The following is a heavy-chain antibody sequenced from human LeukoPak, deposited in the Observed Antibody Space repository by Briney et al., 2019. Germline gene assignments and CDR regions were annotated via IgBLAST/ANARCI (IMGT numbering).Heavy chain of an antibody. J-gene: IGHJ4*02. Sequence: GGSLRLSCAASGFTFRSHGMHWVRQAPGKELEWVALIWYDGSNKYYTDSVKGRFTISRDNSKNTLYLQMNSLRAEDTAVYYCAGDRATSYFDYWGQGALVTISS. CDR1: GFTFRSHG. V-gene: IGHV3-33*01. CDR2: IWYDGSNK. CDR3: AGDRATSYFDY. D-gene: IGHD1-26*01.